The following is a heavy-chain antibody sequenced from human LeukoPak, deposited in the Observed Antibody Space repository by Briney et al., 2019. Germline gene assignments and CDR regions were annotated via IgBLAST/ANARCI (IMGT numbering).Heavy chain of an antibody. Sequence: QPGGSLRLSCAASGFTFSNYWMTWVRPAPGKGLEWVANINRDGSERYYVDSVKGRFTISRDDAKSSLYLQMNSLRAEDTAVYYCARRNAMDVWGQGTTVIVFS. CDR3: ARRNAMDV. V-gene: IGHV3-7*03. CDR1: GFTFSNYW. J-gene: IGHJ6*02. CDR2: INRDGSER.